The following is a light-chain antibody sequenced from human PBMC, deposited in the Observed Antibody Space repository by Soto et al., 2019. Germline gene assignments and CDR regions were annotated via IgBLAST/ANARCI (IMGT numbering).Light chain of an antibody. CDR2: DAS. CDR3: QQYKNWPL. Sequence: EIVLTQSPATLSLSPGERATLSCRASQSVSSYLAWYQQKPGQAPRLLIYDASNRATGIPARFSGSGFGTEFTLTISSLQSEDFAVYYCQQYKNWPLFGQGTRLE. V-gene: IGKV3-11*01. CDR1: QSVSSY. J-gene: IGKJ5*01.